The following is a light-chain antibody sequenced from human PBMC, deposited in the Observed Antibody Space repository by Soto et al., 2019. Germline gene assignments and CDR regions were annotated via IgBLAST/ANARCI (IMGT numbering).Light chain of an antibody. Sequence: QSAPTQPASVSGSPGQSITISCTGTSSDVGGYNYVSWYQQHPGKAPKLMIYEVSNRPSGVSNRFSGSKSGNTASLIISGLQAEDETDYYCSSYTSSSTRVFGGGTKLTVL. CDR3: SSYTSSSTRV. CDR1: SSDVGGYNY. J-gene: IGLJ3*02. CDR2: EVS. V-gene: IGLV2-14*01.